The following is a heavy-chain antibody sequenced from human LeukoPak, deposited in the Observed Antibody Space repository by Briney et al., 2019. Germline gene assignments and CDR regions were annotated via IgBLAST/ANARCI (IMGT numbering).Heavy chain of an antibody. CDR1: GGSISSGIYY. CDR3: AREPIVLVPTALYYCDY. D-gene: IGHD2-2*01. V-gene: IGHV4-61*02. Sequence: SQTLSLTCTVSGGSISSGIYYWSWIRQPAGKGLEWIWRIYTSGSTNYNPSLKSRVTISVDTSKNQFSLKLSSVTAADTAVYYCAREPIVLVPTALYYCDYWGQGTLVTVSS. CDR2: IYTSGST. J-gene: IGHJ4*02.